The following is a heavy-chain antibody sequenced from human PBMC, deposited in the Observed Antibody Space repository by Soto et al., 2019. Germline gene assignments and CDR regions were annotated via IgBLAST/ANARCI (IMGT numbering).Heavy chain of an antibody. CDR2: IYPGDSDT. D-gene: IGHD2-15*01. CDR1: GYSFTCYW. Sequence: PGESPKIPCQGSGYSFTCYWIGWVPQMPGKGLEWMGIIYPGDSDTRYSPSFQGPVTISADKSISTAYLQWSSLKASDTAMYYCARLCMRLLPRYCSGGSCYSGLGYFDYWGQGTLVTVSS. CDR3: ARLCMRLLPRYCSGGSCYSGLGYFDY. J-gene: IGHJ4*02. V-gene: IGHV5-51*01.